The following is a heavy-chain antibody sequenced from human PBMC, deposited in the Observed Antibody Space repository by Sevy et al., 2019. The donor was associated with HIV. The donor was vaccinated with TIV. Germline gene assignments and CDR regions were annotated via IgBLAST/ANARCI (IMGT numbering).Heavy chain of an antibody. Sequence: SLKISCAASGFTFSDHYMEWVRQAPGKGLEWVGRTRNKADGYTTEYAASVKGRFTISRDDSENSLYLQMNSLKTEDTAVYYCSTHAGIAAAGRVFDYWGQGALVTVSS. D-gene: IGHD6-13*01. J-gene: IGHJ4*02. CDR2: TRNKADGYTT. CDR3: STHAGIAAAGRVFDY. CDR1: GFTFSDHY. V-gene: IGHV3-72*01.